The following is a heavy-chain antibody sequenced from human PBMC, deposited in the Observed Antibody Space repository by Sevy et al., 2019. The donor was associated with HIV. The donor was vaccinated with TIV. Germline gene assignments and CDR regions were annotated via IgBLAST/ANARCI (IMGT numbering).Heavy chain of an antibody. CDR2: ISWNSGSI. D-gene: IGHD6-19*01. J-gene: IGHJ3*02. V-gene: IGHV3-9*01. CDR3: AKGAGQWLGDAFDI. Sequence: GGSLRLSCAASGFTFDDYAIHWVRQAPGKGLEWVSGISWNSGSIDYADSVKGRFTISRDNAKNSLYLQMNSLRAEDTALYYCAKGAGQWLGDAFDIWGQGTVVTVSS. CDR1: GFTFDDYA.